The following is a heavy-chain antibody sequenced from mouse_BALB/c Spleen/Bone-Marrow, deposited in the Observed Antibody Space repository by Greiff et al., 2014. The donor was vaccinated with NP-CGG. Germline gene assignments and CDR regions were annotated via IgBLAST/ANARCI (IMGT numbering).Heavy chain of an antibody. V-gene: IGHV2-6-4*01. Sequence: VQVVESGPGLVAPSQSLSITCTVSGFSLSRYSVHWVRQPPGKGLKWLGMIWGGGSTDYNSALKSRLSISKDNSKSQVFLKMNSLQTVDTAMYYCARFLDYDGGDWYFDVWGAGTTVTVSS. D-gene: IGHD2-4*01. CDR2: IWGGGST. CDR1: GFSLSRYS. CDR3: ARFLDYDGGDWYFDV. J-gene: IGHJ1*01.